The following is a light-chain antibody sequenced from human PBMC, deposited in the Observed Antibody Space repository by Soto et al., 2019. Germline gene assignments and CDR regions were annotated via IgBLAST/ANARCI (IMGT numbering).Light chain of an antibody. CDR1: SSDIGDYNY. V-gene: IGLV2-8*01. CDR3: GSYVGSKSFV. Sequence: QSALTQPPSASGSLGQSVTISCTGTSSDIGDYNYVSWYQQHAGKAPKLMIYEVSQRPSGVPDRFSGSKSGNTASLTVSGLQAEDEVDYYCGSYVGSKSFVFGGGTKVTVL. CDR2: EVS. J-gene: IGLJ3*02.